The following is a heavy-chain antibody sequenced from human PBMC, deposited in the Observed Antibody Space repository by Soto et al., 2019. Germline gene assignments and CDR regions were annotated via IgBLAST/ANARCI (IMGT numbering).Heavy chain of an antibody. D-gene: IGHD3-22*01. CDR1: GFTFSSYA. CDR2: ISYDGSNK. V-gene: IGHV3-30-3*01. J-gene: IGHJ4*02. CDR3: ARDPAITMRAADYFDY. Sequence: PGGSLILSCAASGFTFSSYAMHWVRQAPGKGLEWAAVISYDGSNKYYADSVKGRFTISRDNSKNTLYLQMNSLRAEDTAVYYCARDPAITMRAADYFDYWGQGTLVTVSS.